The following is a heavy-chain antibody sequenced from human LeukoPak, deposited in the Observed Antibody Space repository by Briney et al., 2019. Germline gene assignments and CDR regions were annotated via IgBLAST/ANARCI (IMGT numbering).Heavy chain of an antibody. Sequence: PGGSLRLSCAASGFTFSSYSMNWVRQAPGKGLEWVSYISSSSSTIYYADSVKGRFTISRDNAKNSLYLQMNSLRAEDTAVYYCARDLRGWLQYNDYWGQGTLVTVSS. CDR2: ISSSSSTI. J-gene: IGHJ4*02. CDR3: ARDLRGWLQYNDY. D-gene: IGHD5-24*01. V-gene: IGHV3-48*04. CDR1: GFTFSSYS.